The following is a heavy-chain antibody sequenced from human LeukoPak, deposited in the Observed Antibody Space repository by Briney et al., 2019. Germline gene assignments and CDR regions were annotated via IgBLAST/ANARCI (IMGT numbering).Heavy chain of an antibody. V-gene: IGHV1-69*06. CDR1: GGTFSSYA. CDR3: ARALEQWLVADAFDI. J-gene: IGHJ3*02. Sequence: SVKVSCKASGGTFSSYAISWVRQAPGQGLEWMGGIIPIFGTANYAQKFQGRVTITADKSTSTAYMELSSLRSEDTAVYYCARALEQWLVADAFDIWGQGTMVTVSS. D-gene: IGHD6-19*01. CDR2: IIPIFGTA.